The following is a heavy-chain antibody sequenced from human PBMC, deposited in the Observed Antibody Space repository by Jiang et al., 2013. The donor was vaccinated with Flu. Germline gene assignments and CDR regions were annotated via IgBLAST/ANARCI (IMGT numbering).Heavy chain of an antibody. CDR2: PFYWGY. J-gene: IGHJ3*02. Sequence: GLVKPSETLSLTCTCLWRLHHQCWLLLGLDPPVPREGTAVDWEFPFYWGYLLRPSLESRVTISVDTSKNQFSLKLTSVTAADTATYYCARRPRDWHAFDIWGLGTVVTVSS. CDR3: ARRPRDWHAFDI. D-gene: IGHD3/OR15-3a*01. V-gene: IGHV4-39*01. CDR1: RLHHQCWLL.